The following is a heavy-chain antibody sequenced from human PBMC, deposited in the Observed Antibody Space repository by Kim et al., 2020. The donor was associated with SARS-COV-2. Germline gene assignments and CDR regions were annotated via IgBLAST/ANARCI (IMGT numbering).Heavy chain of an antibody. Sequence: YHPALKSRINTSVETSKNQFSLKLSSVTAADTAVYYCARTNYGSGGWFDPWGQGTLVTVSS. V-gene: IGHV4-31*02. J-gene: IGHJ5*02. CDR3: ARTNYGSGGWFDP. D-gene: IGHD3-10*01.